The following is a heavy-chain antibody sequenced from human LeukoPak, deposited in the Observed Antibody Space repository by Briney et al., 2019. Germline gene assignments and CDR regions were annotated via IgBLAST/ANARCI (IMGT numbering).Heavy chain of an antibody. Sequence: GGSLRLSCAASGFTFDDYGMSWVRQAPGKGLEWVSGINWNGGSTGYADSVKGRFTISRDNAKNSLYLQMNSLRAKDTALYYCARLHCSSTSCPADYWGQGTLVTVPS. CDR2: INWNGGST. D-gene: IGHD2-2*01. CDR3: ARLHCSSTSCPADY. V-gene: IGHV3-20*04. J-gene: IGHJ4*02. CDR1: GFTFDDYG.